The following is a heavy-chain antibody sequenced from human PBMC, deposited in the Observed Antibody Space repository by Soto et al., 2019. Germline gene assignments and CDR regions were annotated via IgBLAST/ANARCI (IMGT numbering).Heavy chain of an antibody. D-gene: IGHD6-13*01. CDR1: GYTFTSYG. J-gene: IGHJ6*02. CDR2: ISAYNGNT. V-gene: IGHV1-18*01. CDR3: ARVRPQQLVGYYYYGMDV. Sequence: RASVKVSCKASGYTFTSYGISWVRQAPGQGLEWMGWISAYNGNTNYAQKLQGRVTMTTDTSTSTAYMELRSLRSDDTAVYYCARVRPQQLVGYYYYGMDVWGQGTTVTVSS.